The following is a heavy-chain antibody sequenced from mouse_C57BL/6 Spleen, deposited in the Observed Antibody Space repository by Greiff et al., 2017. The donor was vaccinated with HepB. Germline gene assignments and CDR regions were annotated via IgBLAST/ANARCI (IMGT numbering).Heavy chain of an antibody. D-gene: IGHD2-1*01. V-gene: IGHV3-1*01. CDR1: GYSITSGYD. CDR3: ARGSYGNYVSWFAY. CDR2: ISYSGST. Sequence: EVMLVESGPGMVKPSQSLSLTCTVTGYSITSGYDWHWIRHFPGNKLEWMGYISYSGSTNYNPSLKSRISITHDTSKNHFFLKLNSVTTEDTATYYCARGSYGNYVSWFAYWGQGTLVTVSA. J-gene: IGHJ3*01.